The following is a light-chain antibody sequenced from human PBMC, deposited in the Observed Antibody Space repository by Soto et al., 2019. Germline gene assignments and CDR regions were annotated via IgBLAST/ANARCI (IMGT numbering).Light chain of an antibody. CDR2: DVN. Sequence: NSSDIGAYNYVSWYQQHPGKAPKLMIHDVNNRPSGVSNRFSGSKSGNTASLTISGLLSEDETAYFCTSYTRRSTYAVGPGTKFTVL. V-gene: IGLV2-14*03. J-gene: IGLJ1*01. CDR3: TSYTRRSTYA. CDR1: SSDIGAYNY.